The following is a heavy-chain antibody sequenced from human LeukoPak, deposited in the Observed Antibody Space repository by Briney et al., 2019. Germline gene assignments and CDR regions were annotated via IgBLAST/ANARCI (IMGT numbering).Heavy chain of an antibody. CDR3: GIGLRFHPYYYYYMDV. J-gene: IGHJ6*03. Sequence: SETLSLTCTVSGGSISSGDYYWSWIRQPPGKGLEWIGYIYYSGSTYYNPSLKSRVTISVDTSKNKSSLKLSSVTAADTAVYYWGIGLRFHPYYYYYMDVWGKGTTVTVSS. V-gene: IGHV4-30-4*08. CDR1: GGSISSGDYY. D-gene: IGHD3-10*01. CDR2: IYYSGST.